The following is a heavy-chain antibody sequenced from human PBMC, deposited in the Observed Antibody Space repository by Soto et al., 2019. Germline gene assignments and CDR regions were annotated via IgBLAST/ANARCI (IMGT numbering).Heavy chain of an antibody. Sequence: QVQLVESGGGVVQPGRSLRRSCAASGFTFSSYGMHWVRQAPGKGLEWGEVISYDGSNKYYADSVKGRFTISRDNSKNALYLQMNSLSAEDTAVYYCAKVPGIAVGYFVYWGQGALVTVSS. V-gene: IGHV3-30*18. CDR1: GFTFSSYG. CDR3: AKVPGIAVGYFVY. J-gene: IGHJ4*02. CDR2: ISYDGSNK. D-gene: IGHD6-19*01.